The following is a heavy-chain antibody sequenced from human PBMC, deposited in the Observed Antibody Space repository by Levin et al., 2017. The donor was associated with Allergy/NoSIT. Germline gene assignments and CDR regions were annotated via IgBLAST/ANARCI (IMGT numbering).Heavy chain of an antibody. J-gene: IGHJ4*02. CDR1: GFSFRTYA. V-gene: IGHV3-23*01. CDR3: AKGGIGEAGQLDY. CDR2: IGTSSRT. Sequence: GESLKISCAASGFSFRTYAMTWVRQAPGKGLEWVSSIGTSSRTYYVDSVRGRFTISRDNSENRLFLQMNNLRDDDTGTYFCAKGGIGEAGQLDYWGQETQVTVSS. D-gene: IGHD6-19*01.